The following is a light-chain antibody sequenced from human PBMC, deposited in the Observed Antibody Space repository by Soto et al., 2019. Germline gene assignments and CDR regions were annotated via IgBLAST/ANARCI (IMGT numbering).Light chain of an antibody. CDR3: SSYTSSPYV. Sequence: QSVLTQPASVSGSPGQSITISCTGTSSDVGGYNYVSWYQQHPGKAPKLMIHDVSNRPSGVSNRFSGSKSGNTASLTISGLQAEDEADYYCSSYTSSPYVFGTGTKVTVL. V-gene: IGLV2-14*01. CDR2: DVS. J-gene: IGLJ1*01. CDR1: SSDVGGYNY.